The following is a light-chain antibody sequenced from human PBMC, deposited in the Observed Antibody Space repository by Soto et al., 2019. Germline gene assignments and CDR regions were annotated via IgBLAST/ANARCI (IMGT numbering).Light chain of an antibody. Sequence: IVMTQSPATLSVSPGERATLSCRASQSINSNLAWYQQKPGQAPRLLIFATSRRATDIPDRFSGSGSGTDFTLAIRRLEPEDFAVYYCHQFGYSPRTFGQGTKVE. CDR3: HQFGYSPRT. CDR1: QSINSN. V-gene: IGKV3-20*01. J-gene: IGKJ1*01. CDR2: ATS.